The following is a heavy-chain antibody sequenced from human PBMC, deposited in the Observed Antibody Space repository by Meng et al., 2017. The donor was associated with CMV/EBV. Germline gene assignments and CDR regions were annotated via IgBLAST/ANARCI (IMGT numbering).Heavy chain of an antibody. CDR3: TTAGGGSKGDYYYYYGMDV. CDR2: IKSKTDGGTT. CDR1: GFTFSNAW. Sequence: GESLKISCAASGFTFSNAWMSWVRQAPGKGLEWVGRIKSKTDGGTTDYAAPVKGRFTISRDDSKNTLYLQMNSLKTEDTAVYYCTTAGGGSKGDYYYYYGMDVWGQGTTVTVSS. D-gene: IGHD4-11*01. V-gene: IGHV3-15*01. J-gene: IGHJ6*02.